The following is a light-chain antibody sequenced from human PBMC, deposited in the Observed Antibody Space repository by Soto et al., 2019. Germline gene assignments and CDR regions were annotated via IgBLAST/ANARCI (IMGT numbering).Light chain of an antibody. J-gene: IGLJ2*01. CDR3: SSYTSSSTPVV. V-gene: IGLV2-14*01. CDR1: SSDVGGYNY. CDR2: DVS. Sequence: QPVLTQPASVSGSPGQSITISCTGTSSDVGGYNYVSWYQQHPGKAPKLMIYDVSNRPSGVSNRFSGSKSGNTASLTISGLQAEDEADYYCSSYTSSSTPVVFGGGTKVTVL.